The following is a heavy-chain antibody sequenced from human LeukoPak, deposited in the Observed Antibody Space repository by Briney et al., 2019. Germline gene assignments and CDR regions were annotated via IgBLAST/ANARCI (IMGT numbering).Heavy chain of an antibody. J-gene: IGHJ4*02. CDR2: INSKSGGT. D-gene: IGHD3-22*01. CDR1: GYTFTGYY. V-gene: IGHV1-2*02. Sequence: GASVKVSCKASGYTFTGYYVHWVRQAPGQGLEWMGWINSKSGGTNYAQKFQGRVTMTRDTSISTAYMELSRLRSDDTAVYYCARDFMAWVSSGYYDYWGQGTLVTVSS. CDR3: ARDFMAWVSSGYYDY.